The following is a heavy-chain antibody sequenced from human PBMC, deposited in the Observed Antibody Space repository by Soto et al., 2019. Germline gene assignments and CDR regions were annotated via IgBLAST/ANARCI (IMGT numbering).Heavy chain of an antibody. CDR3: ARDWGACTPGECYSHGFDL. CDR2: SWHDGRHL. CDR1: GFTLDTYG. Sequence: QEQLVESGGGMVQPGGSLRLSCAVSGFTLDTYGMHWVRQAADQGLEWVAVSWHDGRHLDYADSVRGRFTVFRDDSKNTLFLEMNGLRGDDTAVYYCARDWGACTPGECYSHGFDLWGQGTLVTVSS. J-gene: IGHJ3*01. D-gene: IGHD2-21*01. V-gene: IGHV3-33*01.